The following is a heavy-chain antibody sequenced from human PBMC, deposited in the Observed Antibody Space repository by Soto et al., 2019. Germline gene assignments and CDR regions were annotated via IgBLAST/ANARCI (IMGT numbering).Heavy chain of an antibody. D-gene: IGHD3-10*01. CDR1: GYTFTSSS. CDR2: IVVGTGDT. V-gene: IGHV1-58*01. J-gene: IGHJ5*02. CDR3: AADRGYL. Sequence: QMQLVQSGPGVKKPGTSVKVSCKASGYTFTSSSVQWVRQARGQGLEWIGWIVVGTGDTKYAQKFQERVTFDRDISTTTDNMEVSSLTSDDTAVYYCAADRGYLWGQGTLVTVSS.